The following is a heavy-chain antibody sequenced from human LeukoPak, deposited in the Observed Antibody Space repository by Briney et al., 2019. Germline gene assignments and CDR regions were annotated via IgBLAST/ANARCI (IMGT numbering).Heavy chain of an antibody. CDR3: ARAKEMAT. D-gene: IGHD5-24*01. CDR1: GFTFRNYG. CDR2: IDGGGSST. J-gene: IGHJ5*02. Sequence: GGTLRLSCAASGFTFRNYGINWVRQAPGKGLEWVAAIDGGGSSTYYADSVKGRFTISRDNSKNTLYLQMNSLRAEDTAVYYCARAKEMATWGQGTLVTVSS. V-gene: IGHV3-23*01.